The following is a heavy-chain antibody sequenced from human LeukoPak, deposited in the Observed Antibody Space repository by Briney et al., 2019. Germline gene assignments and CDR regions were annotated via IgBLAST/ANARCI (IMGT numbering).Heavy chain of an antibody. CDR1: GCTFSSYA. V-gene: IGHV1-69*04. CDR3: AREPTLYYDILSGYYSGEYYFDY. CDR2: IIPVRGVA. D-gene: IGHD3-9*01. Sequence: GASVKVSCKASGCTFSSYAISWVRQAPGQGLEWMGRIIPVRGVANYAHKFQGRFTISADKSKNPGYLELNSLRSEDTAVYYCAREPTLYYDILSGYYSGEYYFDYWGQGTLVTVSS. J-gene: IGHJ4*02.